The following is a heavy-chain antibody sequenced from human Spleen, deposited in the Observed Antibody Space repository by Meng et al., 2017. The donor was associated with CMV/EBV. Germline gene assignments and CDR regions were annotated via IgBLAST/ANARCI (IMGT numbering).Heavy chain of an antibody. V-gene: IGHV4-34*01. CDR2: INHSGST. D-gene: IGHD3-10*01. Sequence: QVPLQRWAAGLLKPSGPQSPTCAVCGGSFSGYYWSWIRQPPGKGLEWIGEINHSGSTNYNPSLKSRVTISVDTSKNQFSLKLSSVTAADTAVYYCARGAGITRGGHLSYWGQGTLVTVSS. CDR3: ARGAGITRGGHLSY. J-gene: IGHJ4*02. CDR1: GGSFSGYY.